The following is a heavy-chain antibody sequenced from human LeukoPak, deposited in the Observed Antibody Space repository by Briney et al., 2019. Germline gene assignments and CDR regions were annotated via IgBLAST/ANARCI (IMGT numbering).Heavy chain of an antibody. Sequence: SETLSLTCTVSGASITSKAYYWNWIRQSPGKGLEWIGYIYYSGSTSYNPSLKSRVTISVDTFRNQFSLKLTSVTAADTAIYYCAKSDYYGASDYWGQGTLVTVSS. J-gene: IGHJ4*02. CDR2: IYYSGST. V-gene: IGHV4-61*08. D-gene: IGHD3-10*01. CDR3: AKSDYYGASDY. CDR1: GASITSKAYY.